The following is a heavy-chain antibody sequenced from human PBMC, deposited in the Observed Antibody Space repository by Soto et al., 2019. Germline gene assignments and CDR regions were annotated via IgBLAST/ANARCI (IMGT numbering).Heavy chain of an antibody. J-gene: IGHJ4*02. CDR2: LIGNGGST. D-gene: IGHD5-18*01. CDR1: GFTFSSYA. Sequence: PGGSLRLSCAASGFTFSSYAMSWVRQAPGKGLEWVSALIGNGGSTYYADSMKGRLTVSRDNSKNTLYLQMNGLRAEDTVVYYCAKLSGYSFGFIGSDWGQGTLVTVSS. CDR3: AKLSGYSFGFIGSD. V-gene: IGHV3-23*01.